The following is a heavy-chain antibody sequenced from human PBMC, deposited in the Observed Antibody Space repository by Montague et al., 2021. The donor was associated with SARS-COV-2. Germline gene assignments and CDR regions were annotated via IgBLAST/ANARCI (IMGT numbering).Heavy chain of an antibody. CDR1: GSSISSNNYY. CDR2: IYDSGST. CDR3: ARRGRKLLPVATTIGGFDI. Sequence: SETLSLTCTVSGSSISSNNYYWDWIRQPPGKGLEWIGSIYDSGSTYYSPSLKSRVTISVDTSKNHFSLKLNSVTAADTAVYYCARRGRKLLPVATTIGGFDIGGQGTMVTVSS. D-gene: IGHD5-12*01. V-gene: IGHV4-39*02. J-gene: IGHJ3*02.